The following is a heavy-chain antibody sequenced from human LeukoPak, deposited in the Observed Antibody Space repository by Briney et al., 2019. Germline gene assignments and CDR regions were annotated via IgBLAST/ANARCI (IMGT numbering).Heavy chain of an antibody. V-gene: IGHV3-53*01. Sequence: PGGSLRLSCAASGFTVSSNYMSWVRQAPGKGLEWVSVIYSGGSTYYADSVKGRFTISRDNSKNTLYLQMDSLRAEDTAVYYCARENTMSLFDYWGQGTLVTVSS. CDR2: IYSGGST. CDR3: ARENTMSLFDY. D-gene: IGHD3-10*02. J-gene: IGHJ4*02. CDR1: GFTVSSNY.